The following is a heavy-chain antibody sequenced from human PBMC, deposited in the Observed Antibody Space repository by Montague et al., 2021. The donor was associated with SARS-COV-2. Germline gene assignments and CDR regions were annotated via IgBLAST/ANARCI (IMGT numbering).Heavy chain of an antibody. Sequence: PALVKPTQTLTLTCTFSGFSLSTSGMCVSWIRQPPGKALEWLTLIDWDDDKYYSTSLKTRLTISKDTSKNRVVLTVTNMDPVDTATYYCARSYGTTVVTRAFDYWGQGTLVTVSS. V-gene: IGHV2-70*01. J-gene: IGHJ4*02. CDR2: IDWDDDK. CDR1: GFSLSTSGMC. D-gene: IGHD4-23*01. CDR3: ARSYGTTVVTRAFDY.